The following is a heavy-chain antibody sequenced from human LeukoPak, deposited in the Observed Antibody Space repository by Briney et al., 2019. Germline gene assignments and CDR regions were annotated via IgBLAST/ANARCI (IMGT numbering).Heavy chain of an antibody. CDR1: GFTFSSYS. V-gene: IGHV3-48*01. D-gene: IGHD2-21*02. Sequence: PGGSLRLSCAASGFTFSSYSMNWVRQAPGKGLEWVSYISSSSSTIYYADSVKGRFTISRDNAKNSLYLQMNSLRAEDTAVYYCARDPLGGDFYAYYFDSWGQGTLVTVSS. CDR3: ARDPLGGDFYAYYFDS. J-gene: IGHJ4*02. CDR2: ISSSSSTI.